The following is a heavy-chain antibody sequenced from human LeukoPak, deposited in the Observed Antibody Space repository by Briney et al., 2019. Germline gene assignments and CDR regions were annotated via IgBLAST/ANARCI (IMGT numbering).Heavy chain of an antibody. J-gene: IGHJ4*02. CDR2: INSDGSIT. V-gene: IGHV3-74*01. Sequence: GGSLRLSCAASGFTVSSNYMSWGRQAPGKGLVWVSRINSDGSITSYADSVKGRFTISRDNAKNTLYLQMNSLRAEDTAVYYCARGYCSSGNCYFLDSWGQGTLVTVSS. CDR1: GFTVSSNY. D-gene: IGHD2-15*01. CDR3: ARGYCSSGNCYFLDS.